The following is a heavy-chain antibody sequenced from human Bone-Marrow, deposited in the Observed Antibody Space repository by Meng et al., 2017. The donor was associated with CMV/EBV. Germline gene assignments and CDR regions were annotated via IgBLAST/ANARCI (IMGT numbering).Heavy chain of an antibody. V-gene: IGHV3-21*04. CDR3: ARAGCSGGSCYSQRAFDI. J-gene: IGHJ3*02. CDR1: GFTFSSYS. CDR2: ISRSSSYI. Sequence: GGSLRLSCAASGFTFSSYSMNWVRQAPGKGLEWVSFISRSSSYIYNADSVKGRFTISRDNAKNSLYLQMNSLRAEDTAVYYCARAGCSGGSCYSQRAFDIWGQGTMVTVSS. D-gene: IGHD2-15*01.